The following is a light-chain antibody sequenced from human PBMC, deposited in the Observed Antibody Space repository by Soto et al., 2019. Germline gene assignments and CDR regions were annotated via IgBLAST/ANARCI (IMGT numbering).Light chain of an antibody. CDR1: RSNIGAGYD. J-gene: IGLJ2*01. V-gene: IGLV1-40*01. CDR2: DNN. Sequence: QPVLTQSPSVSGAPGQRVTISCTGSRSNIGAGYDVHWYQQLPGTAPKLLIYDNNNRPSGVPDRFSGSKSGTSASLAITGLQAEDEANYYCQSYDSSLRVVFGGGTKVTVL. CDR3: QSYDSSLRVV.